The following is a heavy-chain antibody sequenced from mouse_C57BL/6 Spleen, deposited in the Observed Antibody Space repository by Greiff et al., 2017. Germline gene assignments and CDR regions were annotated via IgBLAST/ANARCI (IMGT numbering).Heavy chain of an antibody. CDR2: IDPSDSYT. Sequence: QVQLQQPGAELVKPGASVKLSCKASGYTFTSYWMQWVKQRPGQGLEWIGEIDPSDSYTNYNQKFKGKATLTVDTSSSTAYMPLSSLTSEDSAVYYCARWLRREGFDYWGQGTTLTVSS. D-gene: IGHD2-2*01. CDR3: ARWLRREGFDY. CDR1: GYTFTSYW. J-gene: IGHJ2*01. V-gene: IGHV1-50*01.